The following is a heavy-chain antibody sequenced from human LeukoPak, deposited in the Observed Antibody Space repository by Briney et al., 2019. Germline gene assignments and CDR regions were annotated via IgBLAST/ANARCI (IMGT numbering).Heavy chain of an antibody. D-gene: IGHD2/OR15-2a*01. CDR1: GITLSNYG. J-gene: IGHJ4*02. CDR3: AKDSPTSAMVDFDS. Sequence: LSGGSLRLSCAVSGITLSNYGMSWVRQAPGKGLEWVAGISDSGGRTNYADSVKGRFTISRDNSKNTLYLQMNSLRAEDTAVYYCAKDSPTSAMVDFDSWGQGTLVTVSS. V-gene: IGHV3-23*01. CDR2: ISDSGGRT.